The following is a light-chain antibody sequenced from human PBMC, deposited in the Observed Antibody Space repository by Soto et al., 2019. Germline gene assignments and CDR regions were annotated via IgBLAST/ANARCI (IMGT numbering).Light chain of an antibody. CDR2: DAS. J-gene: IGKJ1*01. V-gene: IGKV1-5*01. CDR3: QQYNSYPWT. CDR1: QSISSW. Sequence: DIQMTQSPSTLSASVVDRFTITCLASQSISSWLAWYQQKPGKAPKLPIYDASSLESGVPSSFSGSGSGTEFTLTISSLQPDDFATYYCQQYNSYPWTFGQGTKVDIK.